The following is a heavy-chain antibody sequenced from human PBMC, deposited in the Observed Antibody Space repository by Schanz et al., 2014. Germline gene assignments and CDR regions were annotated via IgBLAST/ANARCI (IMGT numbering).Heavy chain of an antibody. D-gene: IGHD6-19*01. CDR1: GITFSSHS. V-gene: IGHV3-48*01. Sequence: EVHLVESGGGLVQPGGSLRLSCAASGITFSSHSFNWVRQAPGKGLEWISYITYNGGTMYYADSVKGRFTISRDNAKNSLYLEMNSLRAEDTALYYCARDNSHWLVDYWGQGTLVTVSS. J-gene: IGHJ4*02. CDR3: ARDNSHWLVDY. CDR2: ITYNGGTM.